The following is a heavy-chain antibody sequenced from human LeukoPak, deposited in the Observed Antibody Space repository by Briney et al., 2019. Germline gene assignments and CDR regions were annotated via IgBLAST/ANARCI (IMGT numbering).Heavy chain of an antibody. CDR3: ARGLGGDQGYFDL. D-gene: IGHD3-10*01. CDR2: INWNSGTL. J-gene: IGHJ2*01. V-gene: IGHV3-9*01. Sequence: GGSLRLSCAASGFIFDDYAMHWVRQAPGKGLEWVSTINWNSGTLAYAGSVKGRFTISRDNAKNSLYLQMNSLRTEDTALYYCARGLGGDQGYFDLWGRGTLATVSS. CDR1: GFIFDDYA.